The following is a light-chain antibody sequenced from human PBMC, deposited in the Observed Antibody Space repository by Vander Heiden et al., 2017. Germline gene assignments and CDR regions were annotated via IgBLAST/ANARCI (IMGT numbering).Light chain of an antibody. CDR1: QNIFTY. V-gene: IGKV1-39*01. Sequence: DIQMTQSPSSLSASVGDRVTITCRASQNIFTYLNWYQQKPGKAPKLLIYAASSLQSGVPSRFSGSGSGIDFTLTISSLQPEDFATYSCQQSYSSPSTFGQGTKLEIK. J-gene: IGKJ2*01. CDR2: AAS. CDR3: QQSYSSPST.